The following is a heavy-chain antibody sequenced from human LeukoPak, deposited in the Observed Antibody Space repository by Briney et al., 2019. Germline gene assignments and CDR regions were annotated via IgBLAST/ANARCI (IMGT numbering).Heavy chain of an antibody. CDR1: GFTFSSYA. CDR3: AKDRIWSGYSKYYFDC. V-gene: IGHV3-23*01. CDR2: ISGSGDST. Sequence: GGSLRLSCAASGFTFSSYAMSWVRQAPGKGLEWVSAISGSGDSTYYGDSVKGRFTISRDNSKNTLYLQMNSLRAEDAAIYYCAKDRIWSGYSKYYFDCWGQGTLVTVSS. D-gene: IGHD3-3*01. J-gene: IGHJ4*02.